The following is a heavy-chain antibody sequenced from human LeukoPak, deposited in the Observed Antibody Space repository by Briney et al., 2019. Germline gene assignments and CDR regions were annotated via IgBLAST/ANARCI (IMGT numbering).Heavy chain of an antibody. D-gene: IGHD6-19*01. J-gene: IGHJ4*02. CDR2: ISVYNGDT. CDR3: ARAGTSGWQSFDY. V-gene: IGHV1-18*01. CDR1: GYTFSSYG. Sequence: ASVKVSCKASGYTFSSYGITWVRQAPGQGLEWMGWISVYNGDTNYAQKVQSRVTMTTDTSTITAYMELRSLRPDDTAVYYCARAGTSGWQSFDYWGQGTLVTVSS.